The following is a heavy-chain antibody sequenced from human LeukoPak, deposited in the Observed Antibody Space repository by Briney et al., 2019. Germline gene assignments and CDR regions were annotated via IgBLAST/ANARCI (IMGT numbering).Heavy chain of an antibody. Sequence: PGGSLRLSCAASGFTVSSNYMSWVRQAPGKGLEWVSVIYSGGSTYYADSVKGRFTISRDNSKNTLYLQMNSLRAEDTAVYYCAKDGRAYYDILTGYYNYFDYWGQGTLVTVSS. CDR2: IYSGGST. CDR1: GFTVSSNY. D-gene: IGHD3-9*01. V-gene: IGHV3-53*01. J-gene: IGHJ4*02. CDR3: AKDGRAYYDILTGYYNYFDY.